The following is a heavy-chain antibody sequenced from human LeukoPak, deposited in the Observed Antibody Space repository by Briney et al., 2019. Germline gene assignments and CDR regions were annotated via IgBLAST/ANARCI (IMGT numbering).Heavy chain of an antibody. V-gene: IGHV3-23*01. CDR1: GFTFSSYE. D-gene: IGHD3-10*01. CDR3: AKDDAWLRFGE. J-gene: IGHJ4*02. Sequence: GGSLRLSCAASGFTFSSYEMNWVRQAPGKGLEWVSGISPSGDITYYADSVKGRFTISRDNSKNTLYLEVISLTAEDTAVYYCAKDDAWLRFGEWSQGTLVTVSS. CDR2: ISPSGDIT.